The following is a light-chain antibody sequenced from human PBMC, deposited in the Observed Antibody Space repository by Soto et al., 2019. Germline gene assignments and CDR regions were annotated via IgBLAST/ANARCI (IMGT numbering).Light chain of an antibody. Sequence: DIVLTQSPATLSLSPGERATLSCRASQTVVGFLAWYQQKPGQAPRLLIYGASTRATGIPARFSGSGSGTEFTLTISSLQSEDFAVYYCQQYNNWPPTFGGGTKVEIK. CDR2: GAS. V-gene: IGKV3-15*01. CDR1: QTVVGF. J-gene: IGKJ4*01. CDR3: QQYNNWPPT.